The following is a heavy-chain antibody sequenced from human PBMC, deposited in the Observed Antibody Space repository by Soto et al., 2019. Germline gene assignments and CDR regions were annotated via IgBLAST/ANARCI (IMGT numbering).Heavy chain of an antibody. J-gene: IGHJ4*02. CDR1: GFTFSNYD. V-gene: IGHV3-13*01. Sequence: VQLVESGGGLVQPGGSLRLSCAASGFTFSNYDMHWVRQATGRGLEWVAGIGAGGDTYYAGSVTGRFPIFREKAKSALYLQMNSLRAGDTAVYYGTRGALGFDYWGQGTLVTVSS. CDR3: TRGALGFDY. D-gene: IGHD3-16*01. CDR2: IGAGGDT.